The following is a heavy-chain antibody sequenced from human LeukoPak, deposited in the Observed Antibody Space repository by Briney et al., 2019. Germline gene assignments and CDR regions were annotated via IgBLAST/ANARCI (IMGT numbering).Heavy chain of an antibody. CDR3: ARVNVASSGFDY. J-gene: IGHJ4*02. V-gene: IGHV3-72*01. CDR2: TRNKANSYTT. CDR1: GFTFTDHY. D-gene: IGHD3-10*01. Sequence: GGSLRLSCAASGFTFTDHYMDWVRQAPGKGLEWVGRTRNKANSYTTEYAASVKGRLAISRDDSKNSLYLQMNSLKTEDTAVYYCARVNVASSGFDYWGQGTLVTVSS.